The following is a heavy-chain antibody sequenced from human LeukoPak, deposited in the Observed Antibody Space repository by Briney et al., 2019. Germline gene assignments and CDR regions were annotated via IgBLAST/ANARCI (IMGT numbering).Heavy chain of an antibody. Sequence: GGSLRLSCAASGFTFSSYSMNWVRQAPGKGLEWVSYISSSSSTIYYADSVKGRFTISRDNAKNSLYLQMNSLRAEDTAVYYCATDRGYSSFDYWGQGTLVTVSS. CDR1: GFTFSSYS. CDR3: ATDRGYSSFDY. V-gene: IGHV3-48*04. D-gene: IGHD3-22*01. CDR2: ISSSSSTI. J-gene: IGHJ4*02.